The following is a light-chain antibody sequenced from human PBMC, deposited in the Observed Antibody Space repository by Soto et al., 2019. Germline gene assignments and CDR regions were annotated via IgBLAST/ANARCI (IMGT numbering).Light chain of an antibody. J-gene: IGKJ1*01. V-gene: IGKV3-15*01. CDR3: QQYNNWPRT. CDR2: GAS. CDR1: QSVSSN. Sequence: IVLTQSPGAVSLSPWERATLSCRASQSVSSNLAGYQQKPGQAPRLLIYGASPRATGIPARVSGSGSGTEFTLTISSLQSEDVAVYYCQQYNNWPRTFGQGTKVDIK.